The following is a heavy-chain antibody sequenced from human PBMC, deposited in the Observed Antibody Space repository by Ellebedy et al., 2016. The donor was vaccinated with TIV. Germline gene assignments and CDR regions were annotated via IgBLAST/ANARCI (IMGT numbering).Heavy chain of an antibody. CDR3: AGYRGEAVAGNWFDP. D-gene: IGHD6-19*01. J-gene: IGHJ5*02. CDR2: ISGSGRAI. CDR1: GFTFSDYY. V-gene: IGHV3-11*01. Sequence: PGGSLRLSCAASGFTFSDYYMTWIRQAPGKGLECVSFISGSGRAIYHVDSVRGRFSISRDNSTNTLFLQMNSLRADDTAVYYCAGYRGEAVAGNWFDPWGQGTLVTVSS.